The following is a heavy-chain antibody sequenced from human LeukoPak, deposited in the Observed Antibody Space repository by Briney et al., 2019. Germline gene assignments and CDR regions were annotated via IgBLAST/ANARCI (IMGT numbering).Heavy chain of an antibody. CDR3: AKLPGRAADY. V-gene: IGHV3-23*01. J-gene: IGHJ4*02. Sequence: GGSLSLSCASSGFTFSSYVMNWVRQAPGKGLDWVSGISDSGGSTYYAESVKGRFTISRDNSKNTLYLQMNSPRAEDTAVYYCAKLPGRAADYWGQGTLVTVSS. CDR1: GFTFSSYV. CDR2: ISDSGGST.